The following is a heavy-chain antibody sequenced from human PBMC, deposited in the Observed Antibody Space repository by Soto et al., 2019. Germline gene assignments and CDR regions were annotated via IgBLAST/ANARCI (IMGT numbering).Heavy chain of an antibody. CDR1: GGTFSSYA. Sequence: QVQLVQSGAEVKKPGSSVKVSCKASGGTFSSYAISWVRQAPGQGLEWMGGIIPIFGTANYAQKVQGRGTLTAFESKSTAYMELSSLRSEDTAVYYCARDGRYYDSSGQSTRYYYYGMDVWGQGTTVTVSS. J-gene: IGHJ6*01. V-gene: IGHV1-69*01. CDR3: ARDGRYYDSSGQSTRYYYYGMDV. CDR2: IIPIFGTA. D-gene: IGHD3-22*01.